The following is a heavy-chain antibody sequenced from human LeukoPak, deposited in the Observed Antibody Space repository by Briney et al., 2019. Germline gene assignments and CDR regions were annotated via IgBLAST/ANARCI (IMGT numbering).Heavy chain of an antibody. J-gene: IGHJ4*02. Sequence: SVTVSCKASGGTFGSYAINWVRQAPGQGLEWMGRIIRGLGISNYAQKFQGRVRITADKSTSTTYMELSSLRSEDTAVYYCASARQRHCTNGVCPSLTDSWGQGTLVTVSS. CDR2: IIRGLGIS. CDR1: GGTFGSYA. CDR3: ASARQRHCTNGVCPSLTDS. V-gene: IGHV1-69*04. D-gene: IGHD2-8*01.